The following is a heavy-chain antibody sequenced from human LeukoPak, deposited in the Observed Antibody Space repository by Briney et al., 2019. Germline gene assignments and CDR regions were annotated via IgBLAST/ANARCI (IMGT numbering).Heavy chain of an antibody. CDR3: ARDGGGTGTTWWFDP. J-gene: IGHJ5*02. Sequence: SETLSLTCTVSGGSISSYYWSWIRQPAGKGLEWIGRIYTSGSTNYNPSLKSRVTTSVDTSKNQFSLKLSSVTAADTAVYYCARDGGGTGTTWWFDPWGQGTLVTVSS. CDR2: IYTSGST. CDR1: GGSISSYY. D-gene: IGHD1-1*01. V-gene: IGHV4-4*07.